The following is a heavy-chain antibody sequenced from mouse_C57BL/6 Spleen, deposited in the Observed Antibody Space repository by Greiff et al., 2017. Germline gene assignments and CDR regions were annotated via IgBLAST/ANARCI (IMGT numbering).Heavy chain of an antibody. CDR2: IDPSDSYT. CDR3: ASPYDSYLDY. J-gene: IGHJ2*01. D-gene: IGHD2-4*01. Sequence: VQLQQPGAELVRPGTSVKLSCKASGYTFTSYWMHWVKQRPGQGLEWIGVIDPSDSYTNYNQKFKGKATLTVDTSSSTAYMQLSSLTSEDSAVYYCASPYDSYLDYWGQGTTLTVSS. V-gene: IGHV1-59*01. CDR1: GYTFTSYW.